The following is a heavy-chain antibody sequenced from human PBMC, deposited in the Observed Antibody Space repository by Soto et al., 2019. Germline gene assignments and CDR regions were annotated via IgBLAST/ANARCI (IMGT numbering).Heavy chain of an antibody. CDR1: GGTISSYP. V-gene: IGHV1-69*04. CDR3: AKDEWELRSWFDP. D-gene: IGHD1-26*01. CDR2: IIPILGIA. Sequence: SVKVSCKASGGTISSYPISWVRQAPGQGLEWMGRIIPILGIANYAQKFQGRVTITADKSTSTAYMELNSLRAEDTAVYYCAKDEWELRSWFDPWGQGTLVTVSS. J-gene: IGHJ5*02.